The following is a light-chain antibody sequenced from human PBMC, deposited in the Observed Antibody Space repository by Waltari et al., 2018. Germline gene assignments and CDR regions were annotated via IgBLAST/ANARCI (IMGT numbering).Light chain of an antibody. CDR1: SSDVGGYNY. CDR3: SSHTSSSTLV. CDR2: DVT. J-gene: IGLJ2*01. Sequence: QSALTQPASVSGSPGQSITISCTGTSSDVGGYNYVSWYQHHPGKAPKLMIYDVTNRPSGVSNRFSGSKSGNTASLTISGLQAEDEADYYCSSHTSSSTLVFGGGTKLTVL. V-gene: IGLV2-14*03.